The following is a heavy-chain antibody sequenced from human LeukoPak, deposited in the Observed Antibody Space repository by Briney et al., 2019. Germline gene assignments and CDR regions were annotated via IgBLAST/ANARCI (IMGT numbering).Heavy chain of an antibody. Sequence: PGGSLRLSCAASGFTFSSYAMSWVRQAPGKGLEWIGSFYYSGSTYYNPSLKSRITISVDTSKNQFSLRLSSVTAADTAVYYCARHQRSGIAMVRGVKPKKWFDPWGQGTLVTVSA. CDR1: GFTFSSYA. V-gene: IGHV4-39*01. CDR2: FYYSGST. J-gene: IGHJ5*02. CDR3: ARHQRSGIAMVRGVKPKKWFDP. D-gene: IGHD3-10*01.